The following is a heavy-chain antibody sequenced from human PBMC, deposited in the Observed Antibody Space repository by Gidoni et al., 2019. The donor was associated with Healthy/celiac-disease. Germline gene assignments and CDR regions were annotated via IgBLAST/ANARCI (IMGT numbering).Heavy chain of an antibody. D-gene: IGHD6-6*01. CDR2: IYYSGST. Sequence: QLQLQESGPGLVKPSETLSLTCTVSGGSISSSSYYWGWIRQPPGKGLEWIGSIYYSGSTYYNPSLKSRVTISVDTSKNQFSLKLSSVTAADTAVYYCARHVRKYSSSRPDGWFDPWGQGTLVTVSS. CDR3: ARHVRKYSSSRPDGWFDP. CDR1: GGSISSSSYY. V-gene: IGHV4-39*01. J-gene: IGHJ5*02.